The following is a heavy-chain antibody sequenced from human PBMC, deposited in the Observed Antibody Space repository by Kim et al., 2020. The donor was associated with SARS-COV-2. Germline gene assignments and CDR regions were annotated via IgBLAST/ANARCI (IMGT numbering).Heavy chain of an antibody. J-gene: IGHJ6*02. V-gene: IGHV3-30*18. Sequence: GGSLRLSCVASEFTFSTYGMFWVRQAPGKGLEWVAIISYDGSNKYYADSVKGRFTISRDNSENTLYLQMNSLRAEDTAVYSCAKAVLREVNYYYYGMDVWGQGTTVTVSS. D-gene: IGHD3-10*01. CDR3: AKAVLREVNYYYYGMDV. CDR2: ISYDGSNK. CDR1: EFTFSTYG.